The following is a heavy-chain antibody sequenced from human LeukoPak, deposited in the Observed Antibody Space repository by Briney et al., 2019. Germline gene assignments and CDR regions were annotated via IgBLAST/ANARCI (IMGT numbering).Heavy chain of an antibody. V-gene: IGHV1-2*02. CDR3: ARDSRPIFEWQQLGGDY. CDR2: INPNSGGT. Sequence: ASVTVSCKASGYTFTGYYMHWVRQAPGQGLEWMGWINPNSGGTNYAQKFQGRVTMTRDTSISTAHMELSRLRSDDTAVYYCARDSRPIFEWQQLGGDYWGQGTLVTVSS. D-gene: IGHD6-13*01. CDR1: GYTFTGYY. J-gene: IGHJ4*02.